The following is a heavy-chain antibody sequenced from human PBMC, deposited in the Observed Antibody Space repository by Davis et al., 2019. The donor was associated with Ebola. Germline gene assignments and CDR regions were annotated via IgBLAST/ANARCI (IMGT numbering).Heavy chain of an antibody. Sequence: GESLKISCKGSGYSFTSYWIGWVRQMPGKGLEWMGIIYPGDSDTRYSPSFQGQVTISADKSISTAYLQWSSLKASDTAMYYCARLDFWSGSYTGGRNWFDPWGQGTLVTVSS. D-gene: IGHD3-3*01. J-gene: IGHJ5*02. CDR2: IYPGDSDT. CDR1: GYSFTSYW. V-gene: IGHV5-51*01. CDR3: ARLDFWSGSYTGGRNWFDP.